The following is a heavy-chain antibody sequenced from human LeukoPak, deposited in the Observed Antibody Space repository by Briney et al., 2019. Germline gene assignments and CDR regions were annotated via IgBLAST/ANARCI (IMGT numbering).Heavy chain of an antibody. CDR2: ISNDGNNK. D-gene: IGHD6-19*01. V-gene: IGHV3-30*18. Sequence: PGGSLRLSCAASGFTFRHYAMHWVRQAPGKGLEWVALISNDGNNKYYADSVKGRFTISRDNSKNTLYLQMHSLRAEDTAVYYCAKAVTGWYFDYWGQGTLVIVSS. CDR1: GFTFRHYA. CDR3: AKAVTGWYFDY. J-gene: IGHJ4*02.